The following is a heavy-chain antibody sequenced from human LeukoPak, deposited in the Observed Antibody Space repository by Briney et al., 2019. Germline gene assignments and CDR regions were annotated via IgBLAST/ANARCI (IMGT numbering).Heavy chain of an antibody. D-gene: IGHD5-18*01. CDR1: GFTFSSYE. V-gene: IGHV3-48*03. J-gene: IGHJ4*02. Sequence: GGSLRLSCAASGFTFSSYEMNWVRQAPGKGLEWVSYISSGGSTIYYADSVKGRFTISRDNAKNSLYLQMNSLRAEDTAVYYCARGRRYSYGLGGDYWGQGTLVTVSS. CDR2: ISSGGSTI. CDR3: ARGRRYSYGLGGDY.